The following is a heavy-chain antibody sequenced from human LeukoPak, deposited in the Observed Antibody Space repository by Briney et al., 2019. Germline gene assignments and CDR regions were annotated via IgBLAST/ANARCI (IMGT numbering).Heavy chain of an antibody. V-gene: IGHV3-21*01. CDR2: ISSSSSYI. CDR3: ARHYDSNSYGPGY. Sequence: PGGSLRLSCAASGFTFSSYSLNWVRQAPGKGLEWVSSISSSSSYIYYAGSVKGRFTTSRDNAKNSLYLQMNSLRAEDTAVYYCARHYDSNSYGPGYWGQGTLVTVSS. CDR1: GFTFSSYS. D-gene: IGHD3-22*01. J-gene: IGHJ4*02.